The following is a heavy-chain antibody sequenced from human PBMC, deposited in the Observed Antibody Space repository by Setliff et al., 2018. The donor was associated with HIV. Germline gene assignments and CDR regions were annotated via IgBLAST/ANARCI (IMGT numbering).Heavy chain of an antibody. D-gene: IGHD3-10*01. V-gene: IGHV3-11*04. Sequence: PGGSLRLSCAASGFTFSDYYLNWFRLAPGKGLEWISHITNTGSSTNYADSVKGRFTISRDNAKYSLYLQMNSLRAEDTGLYYCVRDLAREIAHWGQGTLVTVSS. CDR1: GFTFSDYY. CDR3: VRDLAREIAH. J-gene: IGHJ4*02. CDR2: ITNTGSST.